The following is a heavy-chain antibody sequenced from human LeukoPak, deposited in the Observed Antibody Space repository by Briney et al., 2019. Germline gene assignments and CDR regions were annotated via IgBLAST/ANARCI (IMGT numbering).Heavy chain of an antibody. CDR1: GFTVSSNY. J-gene: IGHJ4*02. Sequence: GGSLRLSCAASGFTVSSNYMSWVRQAPGKGLEWVSVIYSGGSTYYADSVKGRFTISRDNSKNTLYLQMNSLRAEDTAVYYCAKDNVVDSSGWSDYWGQGTLVTVSS. D-gene: IGHD6-19*01. V-gene: IGHV3-53*01. CDR3: AKDNVVDSSGWSDY. CDR2: IYSGGST.